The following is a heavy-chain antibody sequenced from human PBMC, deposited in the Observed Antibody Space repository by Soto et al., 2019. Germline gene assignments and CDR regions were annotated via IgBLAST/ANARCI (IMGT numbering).Heavy chain of an antibody. CDR2: VSFDGRVK. Sequence: QAQLVESGGGVVQPEGSLRLSCAASGFTFSNFGMSWVRQAPGRGPEWVAVVSFDGRVKYYADSVQGRFIISRDNSKNTLDLQMSSLRPEDTAVYYCAKERDERMSSSFDTWGQGALVTVSS. D-gene: IGHD1-1*01. J-gene: IGHJ4*02. CDR1: GFTFSNFG. V-gene: IGHV3-30*18. CDR3: AKERDERMSSSFDT.